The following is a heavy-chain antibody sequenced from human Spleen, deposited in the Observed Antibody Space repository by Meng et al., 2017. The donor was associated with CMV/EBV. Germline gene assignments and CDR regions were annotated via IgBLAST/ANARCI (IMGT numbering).Heavy chain of an antibody. Sequence: ISWVRQAPGQGLEWMGGIIPIFGTANYAQKFQGRVTITTGESTGTAYMELSSLRSEDTAVYYCARDRGYCSSTSCYTSTGGRNWFDPWGQGTLVTVSS. V-gene: IGHV1-69*05. D-gene: IGHD2-2*02. CDR2: IIPIFGTA. CDR3: ARDRGYCSSTSCYTSTGGRNWFDP. J-gene: IGHJ5*02.